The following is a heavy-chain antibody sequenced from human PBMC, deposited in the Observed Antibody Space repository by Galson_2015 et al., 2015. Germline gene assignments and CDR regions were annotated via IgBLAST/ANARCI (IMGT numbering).Heavy chain of an antibody. Sequence: SETLSLTCTVSGGSVSSGSYYWSWIRQPPGKGLEWIGYIYYSGSTNYNPSLKSRVTISVDTSKNQFSLKLSSVTAADTAVYYCAREEPDDPLRMGGETFGVDYWGQGTLVTVSS. CDR2: IYYSGST. J-gene: IGHJ4*02. CDR1: GGSVSSGSYY. CDR3: AREEPDDPLRMGGETFGVDY. D-gene: IGHD3-16*01. V-gene: IGHV4-61*01.